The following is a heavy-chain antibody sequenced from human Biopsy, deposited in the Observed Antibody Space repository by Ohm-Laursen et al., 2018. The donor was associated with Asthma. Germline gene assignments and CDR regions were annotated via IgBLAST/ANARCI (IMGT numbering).Heavy chain of an antibody. D-gene: IGHD3-3*01. J-gene: IGHJ3*01. CDR2: INAGNGNT. CDR1: GYTFISYA. Sequence: ASVKVSCKASGYTFISYAIHWVRQAPGQRLEWMGWINAGNGNTKYSQKFQGRVTITRDTSASTAYMELSSLRSEDTAVYYCARRYSDFWTGRVKDVFGVWGQGKMVTVFS. CDR3: ARRYSDFWTGRVKDVFGV. V-gene: IGHV1-3*01.